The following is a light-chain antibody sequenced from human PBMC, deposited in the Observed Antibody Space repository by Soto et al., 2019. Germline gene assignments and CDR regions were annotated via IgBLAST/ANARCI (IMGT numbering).Light chain of an antibody. CDR3: MQGLHLPIT. J-gene: IGKJ5*01. Sequence: DCVMTQSPLSLAVTPGEPAAISCRSNQSLLHSNGKNYLDWFLQKPVQSPQVLINLGSNRASGVPARFSGSGSGTDFTLKISRVEAEDVEVYYCMQGLHLPITFGQGTRLEIK. CDR1: QSLLHSNGKNY. V-gene: IGKV2-28*01. CDR2: LGS.